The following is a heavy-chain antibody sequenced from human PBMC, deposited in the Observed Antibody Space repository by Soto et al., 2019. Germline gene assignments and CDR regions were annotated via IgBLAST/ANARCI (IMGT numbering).Heavy chain of an antibody. CDR3: ARDQGITTFGVYSMYYYGMDV. J-gene: IGHJ6*02. D-gene: IGHD3-3*01. CDR1: GYTFTNSG. Sequence: QVQLVQSGAEVKKPGASVKVSCKASGYTFTNSGINWVRQAPGQGLEWMGWISTDNGNTNYAQHLQGRVSMTTDTLTSTAYMDLRSLRSDDTAVYYCARDQGITTFGVYSMYYYGMDVWGQGTTVTVSS. V-gene: IGHV1-18*01. CDR2: ISTDNGNT.